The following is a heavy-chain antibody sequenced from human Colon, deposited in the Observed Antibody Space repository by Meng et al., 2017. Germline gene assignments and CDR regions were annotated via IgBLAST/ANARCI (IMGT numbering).Heavy chain of an antibody. CDR3: GRPEGR. CDR1: GESFSGYY. J-gene: IGHJ4*02. CDR2: INHSGRT. V-gene: IGHV4-34*01. Sequence: QVQRQQWGAGRLKPAETLSRTGAVYGESFSGYYWSWIRQPPGKGLEWIGEINHSGRTNYNPSLKSRLTISVDTSKNQFSLNLRSVTAADTAVYFCGRPEGRWGQGTLVTVSS. D-gene: IGHD6-6*01.